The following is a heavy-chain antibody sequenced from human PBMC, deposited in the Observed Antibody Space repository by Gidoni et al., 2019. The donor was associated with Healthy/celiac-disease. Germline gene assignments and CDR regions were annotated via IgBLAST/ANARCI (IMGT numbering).Heavy chain of an antibody. V-gene: IGHV4-31*03. CDR3: ARVGTTVVTGAFDI. CDR2: LYYSGST. J-gene: IGHJ3*02. D-gene: IGHD4-17*01. Sequence: QVQLQESGPGLVQPSQPLSLTCTVSGGSISSGGYYWSWIRQHPGKGLEWIGYLYYSGSTYYNPSLKSRVTISVDTSKNQFSLKLSSVTAADTAVYYCARVGTTVVTGAFDIWGQGTMVTVSS. CDR1: GGSISSGGYY.